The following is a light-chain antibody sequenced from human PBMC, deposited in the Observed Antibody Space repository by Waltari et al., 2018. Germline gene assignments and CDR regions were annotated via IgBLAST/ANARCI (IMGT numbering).Light chain of an antibody. CDR3: QQSYSAPLA. CDR1: QAISTY. CDR2: SSS. J-gene: IGKJ4*01. V-gene: IGKV1-39*01. Sequence: DTLMTQSPSSLSASVGDRVTIPCRASQAISTYVNWYQQTPGMAPKLLIFSSSTLHRGVSSRFSGSGSGTEFTLTINNLQPDDFATYYCQQSYSAPLAFGGGTKLDI.